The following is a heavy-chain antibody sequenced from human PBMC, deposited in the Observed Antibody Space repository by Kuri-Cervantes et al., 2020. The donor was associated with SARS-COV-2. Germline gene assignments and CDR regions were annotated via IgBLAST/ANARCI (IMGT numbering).Heavy chain of an antibody. CDR2: INSNSGGT. CDR3: ARSTSFRRLVVISQGGAFDI. V-gene: IGHV1-2*04. J-gene: IGHJ3*02. D-gene: IGHD3-22*01. Sequence: ASVKVSCKASGYIFTGYYMHWVRQAPGQGLEWMGWINSNSGGTNYAQKFQGWVTMTRDTSISTVYMELSRLRSDDMAVYYCARSTSFRRLVVISQGGAFDIWGQGTMVTVSS. CDR1: GYIFTGYY.